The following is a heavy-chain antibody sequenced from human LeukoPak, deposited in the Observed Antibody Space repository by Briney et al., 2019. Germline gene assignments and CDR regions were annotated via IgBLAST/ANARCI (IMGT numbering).Heavy chain of an antibody. Sequence: KPGGSLRLSCAASGFTLSDHYMNWIRQAPGKGLEWISRISDSGTTIKYADSVKGRFTVSRDNAKNSLYLQMNSLRAEDTAVYYCARDPDTSSKVDYWGQGTLLTVSS. CDR2: ISDSGTTI. CDR3: ARDPDTSSKVDY. CDR1: GFTLSDHY. J-gene: IGHJ4*02. D-gene: IGHD6-6*01. V-gene: IGHV3-11*01.